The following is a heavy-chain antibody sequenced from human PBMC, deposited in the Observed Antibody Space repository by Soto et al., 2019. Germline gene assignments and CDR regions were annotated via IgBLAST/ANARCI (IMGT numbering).Heavy chain of an antibody. V-gene: IGHV3-48*02. D-gene: IGHD6-13*01. CDR1: GFTFSSYS. Sequence: EVQLVESGGGLVQPGGSLRLSCAASGFTFSSYSMNWVRQAPGKGLEWVSYISSSSSTIYYADSVKGRFTISRDNAKNPLYLQMNSLRDEDTAVYYCAREGVQPMDLGGMDVWGQGTTVTVSS. CDR2: ISSSSSTI. J-gene: IGHJ6*02. CDR3: AREGVQPMDLGGMDV.